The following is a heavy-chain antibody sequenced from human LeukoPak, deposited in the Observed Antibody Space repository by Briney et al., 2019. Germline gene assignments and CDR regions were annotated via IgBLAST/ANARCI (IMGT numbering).Heavy chain of an antibody. CDR2: FKSKTDGGTT. CDR1: GFTFSKAW. CDR3: TKDIGYFDY. V-gene: IGHV3-15*01. Sequence: GGSLRLSCAASGFTFSKAWMSWVRQAPGRGLEWVGRFKSKTDGGTTDYAAPVKGRFIVSRDDSKNTLYLQMNSLRTEDTAVYFCTKDIGYFDYRGQGTLVTVSS. J-gene: IGHJ4*02.